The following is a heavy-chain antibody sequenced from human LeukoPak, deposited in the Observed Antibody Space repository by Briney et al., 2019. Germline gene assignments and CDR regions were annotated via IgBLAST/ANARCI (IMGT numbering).Heavy chain of an antibody. CDR3: ARPRITMVRGADINWFDP. CDR2: INPNSGGT. J-gene: IGHJ5*02. CDR1: GYTFTGYY. Sequence: ASVKVSCKASGYTFTGYYMHWVRQAPGQGLEWMGRINPNSGGTNYAQKFQGRVTMTGDTSISTAYMELSRLRSDDTAVYYCARPRITMVRGADINWFDPWGQGTLVTVSS. D-gene: IGHD3-10*01. V-gene: IGHV1-2*06.